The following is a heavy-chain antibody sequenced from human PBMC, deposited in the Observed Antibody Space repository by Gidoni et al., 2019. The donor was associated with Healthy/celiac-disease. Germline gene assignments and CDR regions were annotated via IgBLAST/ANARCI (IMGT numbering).Heavy chain of an antibody. J-gene: IGHJ4*02. Sequence: QVQLQQWGAGLLKPSETLSLTCAVYGGSFSGYYWSWIRQPPGKGLEWIGEINHSGSTNYNPSLKSRVTISVDTSKNQFSLKLSSVTAADTAVYYCARLDCSSTSCKYYFDYWGQGTLVTVSS. CDR2: INHSGST. CDR3: ARLDCSSTSCKYYFDY. CDR1: GGSFSGYY. D-gene: IGHD2-2*01. V-gene: IGHV4-34*01.